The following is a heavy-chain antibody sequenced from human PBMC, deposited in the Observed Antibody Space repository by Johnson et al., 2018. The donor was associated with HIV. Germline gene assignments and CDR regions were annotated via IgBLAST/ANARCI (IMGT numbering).Heavy chain of an antibody. Sequence: SDISYADSVQGRFTISRDNAKNTLYLQMNSLKTEDTAVYYCARDLGWLEGTHDAFDIWGQGTLVTVSS. V-gene: IGHV3-74*01. J-gene: IGHJ3*02. CDR3: ARDLGWLEGTHDAFDI. D-gene: IGHD6-19*01. CDR2: SDI.